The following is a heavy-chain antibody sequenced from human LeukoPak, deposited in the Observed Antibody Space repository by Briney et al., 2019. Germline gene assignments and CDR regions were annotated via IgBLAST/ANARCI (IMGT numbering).Heavy chain of an antibody. CDR2: INPNSGGT. J-gene: IGHJ6*02. V-gene: IGHV1-2*02. Sequence: AASVKVSCKASGYTFTGYYMHWVRQAPGQGLEWMGWINPNSGGTNYAQKFQGRVTMTRDTSISTAYMELSRLRSDDTAVYYCARAPSSSWYYYYGMDVWGQGTTVTVSS. D-gene: IGHD6-13*01. CDR3: ARAPSSSWYYYYGMDV. CDR1: GYTFTGYY.